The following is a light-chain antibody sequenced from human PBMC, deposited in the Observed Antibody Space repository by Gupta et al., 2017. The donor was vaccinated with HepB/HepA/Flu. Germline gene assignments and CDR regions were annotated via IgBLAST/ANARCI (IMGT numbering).Light chain of an antibody. CDR1: SSDVAGYNY. Sequence: QSALTQPASVSGSPGQSITISCTGTSSDVAGYNYVSWYQQHPGKAPKLLIYDVTNWPSGVSNRFSGSKSGNTASLTISGLQAEDEGDYYCSSYSSISTVIFGGGTELTVL. CDR2: DVT. J-gene: IGLJ2*01. CDR3: SSYSSISTVI. V-gene: IGLV2-14*03.